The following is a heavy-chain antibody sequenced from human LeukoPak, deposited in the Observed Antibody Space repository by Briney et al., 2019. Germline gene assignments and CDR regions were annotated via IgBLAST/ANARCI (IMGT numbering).Heavy chain of an antibody. V-gene: IGHV3-23*01. CDR2: ISGSGGST. CDR1: GFTFSSYG. J-gene: IGHJ4*02. D-gene: IGHD3-10*01. Sequence: GGSLRLSCAASGFTFSSYGMSWVRQAPGKGLEWVSAISGSGGSTYYADSVKGRFTISRDNSKNTLYLQMNSLRAEDTAVYYCAVREKYYFDYWGQGTLVTVSS. CDR3: AVREKYYFDY.